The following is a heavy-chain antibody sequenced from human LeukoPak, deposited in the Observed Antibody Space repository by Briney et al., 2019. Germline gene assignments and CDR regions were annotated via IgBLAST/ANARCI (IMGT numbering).Heavy chain of an antibody. Sequence: SETLSLTCTISGGSVSDYYWSWIRQSPGKGLEWIGYIYYTGSTTYNPSLKSRVTISVDTSKNQFSLKLSSVTAADTAVYYCARRVPDGSGSPLYYFDYWGQGTLVTVSS. CDR3: ARRVPDGSGSPLYYFDY. D-gene: IGHD3-10*01. CDR1: GGSVSDYY. V-gene: IGHV4-59*02. CDR2: IYYTGST. J-gene: IGHJ4*02.